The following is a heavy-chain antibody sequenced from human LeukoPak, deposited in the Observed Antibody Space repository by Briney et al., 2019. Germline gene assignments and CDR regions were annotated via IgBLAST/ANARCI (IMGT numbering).Heavy chain of an antibody. J-gene: IGHJ5*02. V-gene: IGHV4-39*07. D-gene: IGHD3-10*01. CDR2: IYYSGST. Sequence: PSQTLSLTCTVSGGSISDAAYYWGWIRQPPGKWLEWIGSIYYSGSTYYNPSLKSRVTISVDTSKNQFSLKLSSVTAADTAVYYCASPGGAQFPWGQGTLVTVSS. CDR1: GGSISDAAYY. CDR3: ASPGGAQFP.